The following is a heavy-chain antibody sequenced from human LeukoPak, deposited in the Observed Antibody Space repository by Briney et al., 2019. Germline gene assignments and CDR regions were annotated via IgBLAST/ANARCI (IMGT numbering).Heavy chain of an antibody. Sequence: PGGSLRLSCAASGFTLGNYWMQWVRQAPGKGLVWVSRGDGDGSHSTYADSVKGRFTISRDNAKNTLYLQMNRLTGEDTAVYYCARGETGNDAFDIWGQGTKVTVSS. D-gene: IGHD1-1*01. CDR3: ARGETGNDAFDI. J-gene: IGHJ3*02. V-gene: IGHV3-74*03. CDR1: GFTLGNYW. CDR2: GDGDGSHS.